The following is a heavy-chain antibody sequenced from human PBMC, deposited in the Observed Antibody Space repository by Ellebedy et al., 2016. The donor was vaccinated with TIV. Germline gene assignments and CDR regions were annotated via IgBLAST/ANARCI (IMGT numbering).Heavy chain of an antibody. CDR1: GYSFTGYG. Sequence: AASVKVSCKASGYSFTGYGISWVRQAPGQGLEWMGWISAYNGNTNYIEKLQGRVTMTTDTSTSTVYMELRSLKSDDTAVYYCARDTSIGYSSTWWDKADYYYMDVWGKGTTVTVSS. CDR2: ISAYNGNT. J-gene: IGHJ6*03. CDR3: ARDTSIGYSSTWWDKADYYYMDV. V-gene: IGHV1-18*01. D-gene: IGHD6-6*01.